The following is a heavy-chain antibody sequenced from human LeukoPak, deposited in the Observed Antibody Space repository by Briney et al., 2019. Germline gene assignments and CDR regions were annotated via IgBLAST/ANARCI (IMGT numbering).Heavy chain of an antibody. CDR2: IYYSGST. Sequence: SETLSLTCTVSGGSISSYYWSWIRQPPGKGLEWIGYIYYSGSTNYNPSLKSRVTISVDTSKNQFSLKLSSVTAADTAVYYCARHEDSRGTVDYWGQGTLVTVSS. J-gene: IGHJ4*02. V-gene: IGHV4-59*08. D-gene: IGHD3/OR15-3a*01. CDR1: GGSISSYY. CDR3: ARHEDSRGTVDY.